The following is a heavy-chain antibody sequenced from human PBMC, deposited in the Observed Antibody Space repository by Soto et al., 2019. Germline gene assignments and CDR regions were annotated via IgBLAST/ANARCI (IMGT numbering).Heavy chain of an antibody. D-gene: IGHD1-7*01. J-gene: IGHJ4*02. CDR2: IVVGSGNT. V-gene: IGHV1-58*01. CDR1: GFTFTSSA. CDR3: AADLTGTTGPDY. Sequence: SVKVSCKASGFTFTSSAVQWVRQARGQRLEWIGWIVVGSGNTNYAQKLQERVTITRDMSTSTAYMELSSLRSEDTAVYYCAADLTGTTGPDYWGQGTLVTVSS.